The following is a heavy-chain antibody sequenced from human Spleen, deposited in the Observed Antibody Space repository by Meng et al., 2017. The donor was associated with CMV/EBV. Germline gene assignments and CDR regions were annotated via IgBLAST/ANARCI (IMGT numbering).Heavy chain of an antibody. J-gene: IGHJ4*02. CDR3: ATTQVGAPDY. CDR1: GLTFSHAW. Sequence: CAVSGLTFSHAWMSWVRQAPGKGLEWVGRIKSTTDGGTTDYAAPVKGRFTISRDDSKNTVHLQMNSLKSEDTAVYYCATTQVGAPDYWGQGTLVTVSS. CDR2: IKSTTDGGTT. V-gene: IGHV3-15*01. D-gene: IGHD1-26*01.